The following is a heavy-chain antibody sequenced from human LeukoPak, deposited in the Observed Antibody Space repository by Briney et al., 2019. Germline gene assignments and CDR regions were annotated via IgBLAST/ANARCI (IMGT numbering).Heavy chain of an antibody. Sequence: GRSLRLSCAASGFTFSSYGMHWVRQAPGKGLEWVAVISYDGGNKYYADSVKGRFTISRDNSKNTLYLQMNSLRAEDTAVYYCAKDGNYAHFDYWGQGTLVTVSS. V-gene: IGHV3-30*18. CDR3: AKDGNYAHFDY. D-gene: IGHD1-7*01. CDR2: ISYDGGNK. CDR1: GFTFSSYG. J-gene: IGHJ4*02.